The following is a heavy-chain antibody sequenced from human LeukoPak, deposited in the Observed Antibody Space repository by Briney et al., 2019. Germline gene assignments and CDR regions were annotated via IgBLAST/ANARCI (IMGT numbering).Heavy chain of an antibody. CDR2: IKEDGSEK. J-gene: IGHJ3*02. D-gene: IGHD3-10*01. V-gene: IGHV3-7*03. CDR3: GGDSVAGVPFVAFDI. CDR1: GFTLSSYW. Sequence: GGSLRFSCAGSGFTLSSYWMSWVRQAPGKGLEWVANIKEDGSEKYYGDSVKGRFTISRDNAKNSLYLHMNSLTAEDTAMYYCGGDSVAGVPFVAFDIWGQGTMVSVSS.